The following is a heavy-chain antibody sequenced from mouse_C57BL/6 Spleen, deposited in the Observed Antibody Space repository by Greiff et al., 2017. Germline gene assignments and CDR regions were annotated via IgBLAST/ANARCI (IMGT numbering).Heavy chain of an antibody. V-gene: IGHV2-5*01. J-gene: IGHJ4*01. Sequence: VQLQESGPGLVQPSRCLSITCAVSGFSFTSYGVHWVRQSPGKGLEWLGVICRGGSTDYNADSVSGLGITKDNSNSQVFFKMNSLQACDTAIYYCAKIMSTVLAADYYAMDYWGQGTSVTVSS. CDR3: AKIMSTVLAADYYAMDY. CDR2: ICRGGST. CDR1: GFSFTSYG. D-gene: IGHD1-1*01.